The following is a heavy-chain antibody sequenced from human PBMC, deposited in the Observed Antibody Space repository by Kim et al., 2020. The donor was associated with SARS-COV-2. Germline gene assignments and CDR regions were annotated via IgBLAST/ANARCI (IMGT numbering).Heavy chain of an antibody. Sequence: SETLSPTCTVSGGSISSSRYYWGWIRQSPGKGLEWIGSIDYSGSTYYNPSLKSRLTISVDTSKNQFSLKVRSVTAADTAVYYCARPTAVVSFDAFNIWGQGTMVTVSS. CDR3: ARPTAVVSFDAFNI. V-gene: IGHV4-39*01. CDR2: IDYSGST. J-gene: IGHJ3*02. D-gene: IGHD2-2*01. CDR1: GGSISSSRYY.